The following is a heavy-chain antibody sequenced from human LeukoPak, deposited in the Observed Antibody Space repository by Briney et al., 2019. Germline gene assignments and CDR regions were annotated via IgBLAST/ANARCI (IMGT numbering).Heavy chain of an antibody. J-gene: IGHJ4*02. CDR1: GFTFSSYA. D-gene: IGHD1-14*01. Sequence: PGGSLRLSCAASGFTFSSYAMSWVRQAPGKGLEWVSAISGSGGSTYYADSVKGRFTISRDNSENTLYLQMNSLRAEDTAVYYCAKVPIRKGIPYYFDYWGQGTLVTVSS. V-gene: IGHV3-23*01. CDR3: AKVPIRKGIPYYFDY. CDR2: ISGSGGST.